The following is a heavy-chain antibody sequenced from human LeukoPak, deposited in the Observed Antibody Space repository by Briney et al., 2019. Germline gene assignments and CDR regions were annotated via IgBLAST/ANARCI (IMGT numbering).Heavy chain of an antibody. CDR2: ISSSSSYI. V-gene: IGHV3-21*01. J-gene: IGHJ3*02. CDR1: GFTFSSYS. CDR3: ARHLTVATVVGDAFDI. Sequence: GGSLRLSCAASGFTFSSYSMNWVRQAPGKGLEWVSSISSSSSYIYYADSVKGRFTISRDNAKNSLYLQMNSLRAEDTAVYYCARHLTVATVVGDAFDIWGQGTMVTVSS. D-gene: IGHD4-23*01.